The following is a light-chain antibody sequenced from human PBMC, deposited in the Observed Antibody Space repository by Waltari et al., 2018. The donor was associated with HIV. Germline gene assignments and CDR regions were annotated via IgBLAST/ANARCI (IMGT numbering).Light chain of an antibody. CDR2: EDS. Sequence: SYELTHPPSVSVSPGHTARITCPGYTSPKQCASWYQQKPGQAPVLVIYEDSERPSGIPERFSGSSSGTTVTLTISGVQAEDEADYYCQSADSSGTYPVFGGGTKLTVL. J-gene: IGLJ3*02. CDR3: QSADSSGTYPV. V-gene: IGLV3-25*03. CDR1: TSPKQC.